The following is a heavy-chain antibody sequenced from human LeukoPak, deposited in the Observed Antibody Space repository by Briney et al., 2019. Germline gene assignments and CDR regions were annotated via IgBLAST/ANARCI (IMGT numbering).Heavy chain of an antibody. CDR2: INHSGST. V-gene: IGHV4-34*01. J-gene: IGHJ6*03. CDR1: GGSFNDYN. D-gene: IGHD3-10*01. CDR3: ARITMVRADYYMDV. Sequence: SETLSLTCAVSGGSFNDYNWNWIRQPLGKGLEWSGEINHSGSTKYNPSLKSRVTVLVDTSTNQFSLKLSPVTAADTAVYYCARITMVRADYYMDVWGKGTTVTVSS.